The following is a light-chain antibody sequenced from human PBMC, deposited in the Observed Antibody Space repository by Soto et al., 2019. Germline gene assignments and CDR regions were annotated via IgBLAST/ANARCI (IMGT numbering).Light chain of an antibody. J-gene: IGLJ2*01. CDR3: CSYAGSYTEL. CDR1: SSNVGDYNY. V-gene: IGLV2-11*01. CDR2: DVS. Sequence: QSALTQPRSVSGSPGQSVTISCTGTSSNVGDYNYVSWYQQHPNTAPKLMIYDVSQRPSVVPDRFSGSKSGNTASLTISGLQAEDEADYYCCSYAGSYTELFGGGTKLTVL.